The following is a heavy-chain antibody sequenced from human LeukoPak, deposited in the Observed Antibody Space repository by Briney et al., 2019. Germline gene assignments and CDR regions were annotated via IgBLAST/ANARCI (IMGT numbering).Heavy chain of an antibody. J-gene: IGHJ4*02. D-gene: IGHD6-6*01. V-gene: IGHV3-23*01. CDR1: GFTFSSYA. CDR3: AKEVVAGRKGIDY. Sequence: GGSLRLSCAASGFTFSSYAMSWVRQAPGKGLEWVSGITGSGGGTYYADSVKGRFTISRDSSSSTLFLQMKSLRAEDTATYYCAKEVVAGRKGIDYWGQGILVAVSS. CDR2: ITGSGGGT.